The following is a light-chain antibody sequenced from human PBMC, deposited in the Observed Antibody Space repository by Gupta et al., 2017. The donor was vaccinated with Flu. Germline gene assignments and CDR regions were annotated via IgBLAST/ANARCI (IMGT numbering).Light chain of an antibody. CDR2: QDS. V-gene: IGLV3-1*01. CDR1: KLGAKY. J-gene: IGLJ1*01. CDR3: QAWDSSTSNV. Sequence: SYALTQTPSVSVYPGPTARITCSGDKLGAKYACWYQQKPGQSPVLVIYQDSKRPSGIPERFSGSNSGNTATLTISGTQARDEADYYCQAWDSSTSNVFGTGTKVTVL.